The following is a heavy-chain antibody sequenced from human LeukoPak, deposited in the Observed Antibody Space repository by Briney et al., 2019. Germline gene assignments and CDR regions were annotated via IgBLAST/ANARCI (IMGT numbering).Heavy chain of an antibody. CDR3: AREATWGQWYFDH. Sequence: GTSLRLSCVASGFSFSNHGMHWVRQAPGKGLEWVSVVARDGGAKLYADSVKDRFTLSRDNSKNMFLLHMKFLTVEDTAIYYCAREATWGQWYFDHWGQGTPVIVSS. J-gene: IGHJ4*02. D-gene: IGHD6-19*01. CDR1: GFSFSNHG. V-gene: IGHV3-30*03. CDR2: VARDGGAK.